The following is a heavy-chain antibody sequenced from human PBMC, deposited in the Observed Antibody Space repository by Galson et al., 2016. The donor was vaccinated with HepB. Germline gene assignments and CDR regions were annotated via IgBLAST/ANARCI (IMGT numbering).Heavy chain of an antibody. CDR1: GYTFTGSY. Sequence: SVKVSCKASGYTFTGSYMHWVRQAPGQGPEWMGRINPNSGGTNSAQKFQGRVTMTRDTSISTAYIKLSRLRSDDAAAYYCARGEYLLGWFDPWGQGTLVTVSS. V-gene: IGHV1-2*06. CDR3: ARGEYLLGWFDP. J-gene: IGHJ5*02. CDR2: INPNSGGT. D-gene: IGHD2/OR15-2a*01.